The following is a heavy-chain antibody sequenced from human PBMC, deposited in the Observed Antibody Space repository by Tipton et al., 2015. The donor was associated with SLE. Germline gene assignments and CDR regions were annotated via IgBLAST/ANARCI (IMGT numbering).Heavy chain of an antibody. CDR1: GFTFSSYA. D-gene: IGHD5-18*01. J-gene: IGHJ4*02. CDR2: ISSSSSYI. Sequence: SLRLSCAASGFTFSSYAMHWVRQAPGKGLEWVSSISSSSSYIYYADSVKGRFTISRDNAKNSLYLQMNSLRADDTAVYYCAREATAMGPFDYWGQGTLVTVSS. CDR3: AREATAMGPFDY. V-gene: IGHV3-21*04.